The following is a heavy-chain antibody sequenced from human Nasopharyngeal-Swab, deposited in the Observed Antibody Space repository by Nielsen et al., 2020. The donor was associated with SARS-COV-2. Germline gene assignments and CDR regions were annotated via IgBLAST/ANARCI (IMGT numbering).Heavy chain of an antibody. CDR3: AKMRDWGDFAFDI. CDR2: IRGNGVST. V-gene: IGHV3-23*01. J-gene: IGHJ3*02. CDR1: GFTFTSYA. D-gene: IGHD7-27*01. Sequence: ETLSLTCAASGFTFTSYAMSWARQAPGKGLEWVSSIRGNGVSTYYADSVKGRFTISSDKSKSTLELQMSSLRAGDTAVYYCAKMRDWGDFAFDIWGQGTMVIVSS.